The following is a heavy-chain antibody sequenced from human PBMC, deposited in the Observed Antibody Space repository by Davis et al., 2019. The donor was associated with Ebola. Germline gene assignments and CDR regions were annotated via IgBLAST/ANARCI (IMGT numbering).Heavy chain of an antibody. D-gene: IGHD2/OR15-2a*01. CDR2: IDSAYSG. CDR1: GFMFSGEA. J-gene: IGHJ4*02. CDR3: AKGFRLSDK. Sequence: PGGSLRLSCAASGFMFSGEAMTWVRQAPGKGLEWVSVIDSAYSGYYADSVKGRFTISRDNPKNTVYLQMNSLRYEDTAVYYCAKGFRLSDKWGQGTLVTVSS. V-gene: IGHV3-23*03.